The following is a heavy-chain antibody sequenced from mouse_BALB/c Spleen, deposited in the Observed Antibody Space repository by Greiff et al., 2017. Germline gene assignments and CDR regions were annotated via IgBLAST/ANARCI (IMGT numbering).Heavy chain of an antibody. D-gene: IGHD1-1*01. CDR3: ARVPSTTDYAMDY. V-gene: IGHV5-6-5*01. CDR2: ISSGGST. Sequence: EVQVVESGGGLVKPGGSLKLSCAASGFTFSSYAMSWVRQTPEKRLEWVASISSGGSTYYPDSVKGRFTISRDNARNILYLQMSSLRSEDTAMYYCARVPSTTDYAMDYWGQGTSVTVSS. J-gene: IGHJ4*01. CDR1: GFTFSSYA.